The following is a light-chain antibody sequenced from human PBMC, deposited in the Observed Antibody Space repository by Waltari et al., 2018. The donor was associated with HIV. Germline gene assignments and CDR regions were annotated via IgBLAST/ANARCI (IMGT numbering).Light chain of an antibody. V-gene: IGLV3-25*03. CDR2: KDS. Sequence: SYELTQPPSVSVSPGQTARITCSGDSLPKPSVYWYQQSPGRAPVLVIYKDSERPSAIPERFSGSRSGTTVTLTISGVQADDEADYYCQSADSSGSSWVFGGGTKLTV. CDR3: QSADSSGSSWV. J-gene: IGLJ3*02. CDR1: SLPKPS.